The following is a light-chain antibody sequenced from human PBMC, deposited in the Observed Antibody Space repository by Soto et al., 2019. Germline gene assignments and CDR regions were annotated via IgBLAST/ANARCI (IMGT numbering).Light chain of an antibody. CDR3: SSYTTTSIYV. Sequence: QSALTQPASVSGSPGQSITISCTGSSSDVGGYKYVSWYQQHAGKAPKLMIYDVNNRPSGVSNRFSGSKSGNTASLTISGLQAEDEADYYCSSYTTTSIYVFGTGTKVTVL. J-gene: IGLJ1*01. CDR1: SSDVGGYKY. V-gene: IGLV2-14*03. CDR2: DVN.